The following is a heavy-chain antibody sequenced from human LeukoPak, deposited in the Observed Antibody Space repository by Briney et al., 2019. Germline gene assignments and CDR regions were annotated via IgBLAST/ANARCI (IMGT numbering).Heavy chain of an antibody. Sequence: GGSLRLSCAASGFTFSNYWMHWVRQAPGKGLVWVSRINSVGSSTTSADSVKGRFTISRDNAKNTLYLQMNSLRAEDTAVYYCAKGGATVIDYWGQGTLVTVSS. D-gene: IGHD4-17*01. J-gene: IGHJ4*02. CDR2: INSVGSST. CDR1: GFTFSNYW. V-gene: IGHV3-74*01. CDR3: AKGGATVIDY.